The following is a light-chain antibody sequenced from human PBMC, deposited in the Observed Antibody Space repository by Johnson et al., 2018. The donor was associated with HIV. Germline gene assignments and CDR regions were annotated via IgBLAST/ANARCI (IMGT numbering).Light chain of an antibody. CDR2: ENN. CDR3: GTWDSSLSDPYV. Sequence: QSVLTQPPSVSAAPGQKVTISCSGSSSNIGNNYVSWYQQLPGTAPKLLIYENNKRPSGIPDRFSGSKSGTSATLGITGLQTGDEADYYCGTWDSSLSDPYVFGTGTKVTVL. J-gene: IGLJ1*01. CDR1: SSNIGNNY. V-gene: IGLV1-51*02.